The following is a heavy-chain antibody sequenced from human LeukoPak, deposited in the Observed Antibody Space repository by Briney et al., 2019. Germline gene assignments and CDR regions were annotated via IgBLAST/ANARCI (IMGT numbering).Heavy chain of an antibody. CDR1: GFIFSSRW. D-gene: IGHD1-26*01. V-gene: IGHV3-7*01. CDR3: ASLLGDKTIFDY. Sequence: PGGSLRLSCAASGFIFSSRWMSWVRQAPGKGLEWVANIKRDGSGEYYVDSVKSRFTISRDNAKNSLYLQMNSLRAEDTAVYYCASLLGDKTIFDYWGQGTLVTVSS. J-gene: IGHJ4*02. CDR2: IKRDGSGE.